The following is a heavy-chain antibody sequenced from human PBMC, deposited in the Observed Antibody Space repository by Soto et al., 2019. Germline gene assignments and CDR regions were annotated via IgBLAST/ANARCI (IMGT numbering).Heavy chain of an antibody. CDR2: ISHDGSYK. Sequence: PGGSLRLSCAASGFSFTTYVMHWVRRAPGKGLEWVAVISHDGSYKYYGDAVKGRFTISRDTSKNAVYLEMNSLRPEDTAVYYCAKGLLAIVGTTLPRDAFNIGGQGTMVTVSS. D-gene: IGHD1-26*01. V-gene: IGHV3-30*18. CDR3: AKGLLAIVGTTLPRDAFNI. J-gene: IGHJ3*02. CDR1: GFSFTTYV.